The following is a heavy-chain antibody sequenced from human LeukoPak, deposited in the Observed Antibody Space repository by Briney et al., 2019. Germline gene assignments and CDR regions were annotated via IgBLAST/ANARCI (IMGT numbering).Heavy chain of an antibody. Sequence: PGGSLRLSCAASGFTFGSYSMNWVRQAPGKGLEWVSSISSSSSYIYYADSVKGRFTISRDNAKNSLYLQMNSLRAEDTAVYYCASKITPYYDSSGYYYWGQGTLVTVSS. CDR2: ISSSSSYI. CDR3: ASKITPYYDSSGYYY. CDR1: GFTFGSYS. D-gene: IGHD3-22*01. V-gene: IGHV3-21*01. J-gene: IGHJ4*02.